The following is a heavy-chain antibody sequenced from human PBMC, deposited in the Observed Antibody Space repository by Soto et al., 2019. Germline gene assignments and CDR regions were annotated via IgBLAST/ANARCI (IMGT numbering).Heavy chain of an antibody. J-gene: IGHJ4*02. CDR1: GGTFSSYT. Sequence: QVQLVQSGAEVKKPGSSVKVSCKASGGTFSSYTISWVRQAPGQGLEWMGRIIPILGIANYAQKFQGRVTXTXXKSTSTAEMELSSLRSEDTAVYYCARDRGGYASDYWGQGTLVTVSS. CDR3: ARDRGGYASDY. CDR2: IIPILGIA. D-gene: IGHD5-12*01. V-gene: IGHV1-69*08.